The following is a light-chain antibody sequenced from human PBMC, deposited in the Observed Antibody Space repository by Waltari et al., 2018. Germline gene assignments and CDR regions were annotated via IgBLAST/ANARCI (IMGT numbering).Light chain of an antibody. CDR1: QSVSIW. CDR2: KAS. Sequence: DIQMTQSPSTLSASVGDRVTITCRASQSVSIWLAWYQQKPGKAPNLLIYKASTLESGVPSRFSGSGSGTEFTLTISSLQPYDFATYYCQQYNSYSRTFGQGTKVEI. CDR3: QQYNSYSRT. J-gene: IGKJ1*01. V-gene: IGKV1-5*03.